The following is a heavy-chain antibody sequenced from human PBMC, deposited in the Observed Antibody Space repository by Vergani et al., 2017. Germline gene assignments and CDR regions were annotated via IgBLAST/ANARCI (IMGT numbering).Heavy chain of an antibody. J-gene: IGHJ6*03. CDR1: GFTFSSYG. D-gene: IGHD3-3*01. CDR3: AKGEYDFWSGYYVFADYYYMDV. CDR2: ISYDGSNK. Sequence: QVQLVESGGGVVQPGRSLRLSCAASGFTFSSYGMHWVRQAPGKGLEWVAVISYDGSNKSYADSVKGRFTISRDNSKNTLFLQMNSLRAEDTAVYYWAKGEYDFWSGYYVFADYYYMDVWGKGTTVTVSS. V-gene: IGHV3-30*18.